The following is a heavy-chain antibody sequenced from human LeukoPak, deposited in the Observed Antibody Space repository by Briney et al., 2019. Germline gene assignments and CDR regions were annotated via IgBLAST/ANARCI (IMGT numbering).Heavy chain of an antibody. Sequence: ASVKVSCKASGYTFTGYYMHWVRQAPGQGLEWMGWINPNGGGTNYAQKFQGRVTMTRDASITTAYMELNSLKTEDTAVYYCASTPGYSYGNDAFDMWGQGTMVTVSS. CDR3: ASTPGYSYGNDAFDM. J-gene: IGHJ3*02. D-gene: IGHD5-18*01. CDR1: GYTFTGYY. V-gene: IGHV1-2*02. CDR2: INPNGGGT.